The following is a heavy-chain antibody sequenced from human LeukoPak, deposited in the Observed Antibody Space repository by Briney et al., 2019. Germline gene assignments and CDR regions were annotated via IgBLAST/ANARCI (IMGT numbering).Heavy chain of an antibody. CDR2: IIPIFGTA. J-gene: IGHJ3*02. CDR3: ARDRTLWAVAGTDPQGAFDI. Sequence: ASVKVSCKASGGTFSSYAISWVRQAPGQGLEWMGGIIPIFGTANYAQKFQGRVTITADESTSTAYMELSSLRSEDTAVYYCARDRTLWAVAGTDPQGAFDIWGQGTMVTVSS. V-gene: IGHV1-69*01. CDR1: GGTFSSYA. D-gene: IGHD6-19*01.